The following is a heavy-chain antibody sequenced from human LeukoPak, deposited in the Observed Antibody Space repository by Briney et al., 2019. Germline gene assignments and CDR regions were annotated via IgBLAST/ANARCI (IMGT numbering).Heavy chain of an antibody. Sequence: GGSLRLSCVAPRITLSSYAMSWVRQAPGKGLEWVSTITYNGVNEYYADSVKGRFTISRDNSKNTLYLQMNSLRAEDTAVYYCARSGNKAARPDAFDIWGQGTMVTVSS. CDR3: ARSGNKAARPDAFDI. J-gene: IGHJ3*02. V-gene: IGHV3-23*01. CDR1: RITLSSYA. CDR2: ITYNGVNE. D-gene: IGHD6-6*01.